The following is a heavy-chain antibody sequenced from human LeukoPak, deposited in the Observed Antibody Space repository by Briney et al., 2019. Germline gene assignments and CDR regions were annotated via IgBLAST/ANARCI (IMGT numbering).Heavy chain of an antibody. Sequence: GGSLRLSCAASGFTFSGYWMSWVRQAPGKGLEWVANIKHDGSEKYYVDSVKGRFTISRDNAKNSLYLQMNSLRAEDTAVYYCAKSSTARGGDDLWGQGTLVTVSS. CDR3: AKSSTARGGDDL. D-gene: IGHD3-16*01. CDR1: GFTFSGYW. V-gene: IGHV3-7*01. J-gene: IGHJ5*02. CDR2: IKHDGSEK.